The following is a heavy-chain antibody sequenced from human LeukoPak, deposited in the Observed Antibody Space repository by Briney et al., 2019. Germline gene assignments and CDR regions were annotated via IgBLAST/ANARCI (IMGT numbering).Heavy chain of an antibody. CDR2: INPSGGST. CDR3: ARDRYCSSTTCYARFYF. D-gene: IGHD2-2*01. Sequence: ASVKVSCKASGYTFSSYHIHWVRQAPGQGLEWMGIINPSGGSTSYAQKFQGRVTMTRDTSTSTVYMELSSLRSEDTAVYYCARDRYCSSTTCYARFYFWGQGTLVTVSS. V-gene: IGHV1-46*01. J-gene: IGHJ4*02. CDR1: GYTFSSYH.